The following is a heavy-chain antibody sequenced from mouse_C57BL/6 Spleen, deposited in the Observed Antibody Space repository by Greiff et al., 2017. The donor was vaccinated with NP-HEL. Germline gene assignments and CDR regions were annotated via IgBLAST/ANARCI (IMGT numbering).Heavy chain of an antibody. D-gene: IGHD2-3*01. J-gene: IGHJ1*03. V-gene: IGHV1-80*01. CDR2: IYPGDGDT. CDR1: GYAFSSYW. Sequence: VQLVESGAELVKPGASVKISCKASGYAFSSYWMNWVKQRPGKGLEWIGQIYPGDGDTNYNGKFKGKATLTADKSSSTAYMQLSSLTSEDSAVYFCAAKYDYRYFDVWGTGTTVTVSS. CDR3: AAKYDYRYFDV.